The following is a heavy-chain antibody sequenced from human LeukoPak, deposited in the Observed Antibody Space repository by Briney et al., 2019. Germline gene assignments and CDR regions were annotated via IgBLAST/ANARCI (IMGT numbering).Heavy chain of an antibody. D-gene: IGHD2-2*01. J-gene: IGHJ4*02. Sequence: GESLKISCKGSGYSFTSYWIGWVRQMPGKGLEWMGIIYPGDSDTRYSPSFQGQATISADKSISTAYLQWSSLKASDTAMYYCARWYCSSTSCHYFDYWGQGTLVTVSS. CDR3: ARWYCSSTSCHYFDY. V-gene: IGHV5-51*01. CDR1: GYSFTSYW. CDR2: IYPGDSDT.